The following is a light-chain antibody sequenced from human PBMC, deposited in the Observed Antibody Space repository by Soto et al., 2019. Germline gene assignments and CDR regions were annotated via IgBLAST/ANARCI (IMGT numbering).Light chain of an antibody. CDR2: DAS. Sequence: EIVLTQSPATLSLSPGERATLSCRASQSVSRYLAWYQHKPGQAPRLLIYDASNRATGIPARFSGSGSGTDFTLTISSLEPEDFAVYYCQQRSNWPPTWTFGQGNRVEIK. CDR3: QQRSNWPPTWT. CDR1: QSVSRY. V-gene: IGKV3-11*01. J-gene: IGKJ1*01.